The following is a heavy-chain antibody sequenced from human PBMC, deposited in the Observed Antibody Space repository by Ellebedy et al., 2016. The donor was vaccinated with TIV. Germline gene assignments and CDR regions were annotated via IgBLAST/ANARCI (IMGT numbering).Heavy chain of an antibody. Sequence: ASVKVSXXASGYTFTSYGISWVRQAPGQGLEWMGWISAYNGNTNYAQKLQGRVTMTTDTSTSTAYMELSSLRSEDTAVYYCATRRYYDSSGPHFDYWGQGTLVTVSS. D-gene: IGHD3-22*01. CDR1: GYTFTSYG. CDR3: ATRRYYDSSGPHFDY. CDR2: ISAYNGNT. J-gene: IGHJ4*02. V-gene: IGHV1-18*01.